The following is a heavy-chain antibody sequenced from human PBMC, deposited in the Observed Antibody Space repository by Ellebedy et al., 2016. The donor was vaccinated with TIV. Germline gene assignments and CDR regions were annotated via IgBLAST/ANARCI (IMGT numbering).Heavy chain of an antibody. Sequence: GESLKISCAASGFTFGNYAMHWVRQTPGKGLEWVSVISYDGRSKYYSDYVRGRFTLSRDNSNDALYLQMDSLRTEDTAVYYCAKVQYYGTGSHLPANWGHGTLVTVSS. CDR1: GFTFGNYA. CDR3: AKVQYYGTGSHLPAN. CDR2: ISYDGRSK. D-gene: IGHD3-10*01. V-gene: IGHV3-30*18. J-gene: IGHJ4*01.